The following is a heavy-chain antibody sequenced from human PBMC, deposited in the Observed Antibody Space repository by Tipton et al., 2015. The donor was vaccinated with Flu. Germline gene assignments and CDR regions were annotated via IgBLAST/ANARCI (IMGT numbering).Heavy chain of an antibody. CDR2: IYDNGST. V-gene: IGHV4-61*02. J-gene: IGHJ4*02. Sequence: LRLSCTVSGGSITGGNFYWSWIRQPAGKGLEWIGRIYDNGSTQYNSSLKSRVTLSLDTSKNQFSLKLTSVTAADTAVYYCSRETPSTYYYYFDSWGQGTRVTVSS. CDR3: SRETPSTYYYYFDS. CDR1: GGSITGGNFY. D-gene: IGHD3-10*01.